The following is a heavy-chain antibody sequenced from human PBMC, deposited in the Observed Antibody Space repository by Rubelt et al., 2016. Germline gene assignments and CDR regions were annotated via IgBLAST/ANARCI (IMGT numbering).Heavy chain of an antibody. V-gene: IGHV4-34*01. CDR2: INHSGST. CDR3: ARGQRYSIGPAVY. D-gene: IGHD6-13*01. Sequence: QLQLQESGPGLVKPSETLSLTCAVYGGSFSGYYWSWIRQPPGKGLEWIGEINHSGSTNYNPSLKSRVTLSVNTSKTQFSRKVSSVTAAETAVYYCARGQRYSIGPAVYWGQGTLVTVSS. CDR1: GGSFSGYY. J-gene: IGHJ4*02.